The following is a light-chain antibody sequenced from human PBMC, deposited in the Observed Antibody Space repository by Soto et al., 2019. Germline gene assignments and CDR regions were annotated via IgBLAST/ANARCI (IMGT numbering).Light chain of an antibody. V-gene: IGKV1-5*03. Sequence: TQSPSTLSASVGDRVTITCRASQSISNSLAWYQQKPGKAPNLLIYKASSLESGVPSRFSGSGSGTEFTLTISSLQPDDFATYYCRQYVSYPVTFGGGTKVEMK. CDR1: QSISNS. CDR3: RQYVSYPVT. J-gene: IGKJ4*01. CDR2: KAS.